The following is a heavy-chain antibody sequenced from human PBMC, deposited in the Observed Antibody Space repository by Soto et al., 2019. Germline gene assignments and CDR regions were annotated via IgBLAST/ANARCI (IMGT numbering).Heavy chain of an antibody. D-gene: IGHD3-10*01. CDR3: AKKVNSGPGSQYFDY. CDR1: GFTFSSYS. Sequence: LRLSCAASGFTFSSYSMSWVRQAPGKGLEWVSGFRTSGDGGTTYYADSVKGRFTISRDNSKNMLFLQMNSLRAEDTAIYYCAKKVNSGPGSQYFDYWGQGTLVTVSS. V-gene: IGHV3-23*01. CDR2: FRTSGDGGTT. J-gene: IGHJ4*02.